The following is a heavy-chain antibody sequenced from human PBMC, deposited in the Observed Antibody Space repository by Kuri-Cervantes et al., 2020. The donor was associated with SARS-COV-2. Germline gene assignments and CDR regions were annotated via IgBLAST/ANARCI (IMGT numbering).Heavy chain of an antibody. CDR2: ISSSSSYI. CDR1: GFTFSSYS. CDR3: ARELGGGSV. Sequence: LKISCAASGFTFSSYSMNWVRQAPGKGLDWVSSISSSSSYIYYADSVKGRFTISRDNAKNSLYLQMNSLRAEDTAVYYCARELGGGSVWGQRTLVTVSS. V-gene: IGHV3-21*01. J-gene: IGHJ4*02. D-gene: IGHD2-15*01.